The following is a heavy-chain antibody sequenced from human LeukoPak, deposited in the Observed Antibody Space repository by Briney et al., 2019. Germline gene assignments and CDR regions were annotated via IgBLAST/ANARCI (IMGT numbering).Heavy chain of an antibody. Sequence: GASVKVSCKASGYTFTDYYIHWVRQAPGQGLEWVGWINPNSGGTSYAQKFQDRVTLTRDSSITTAYMELSRLRSDDTAVYYCAGHPNLDYWGQGTLVIVSS. CDR1: GYTFTDYY. J-gene: IGHJ4*02. V-gene: IGHV1-2*02. CDR3: AGHPNLDY. CDR2: INPNSGGT.